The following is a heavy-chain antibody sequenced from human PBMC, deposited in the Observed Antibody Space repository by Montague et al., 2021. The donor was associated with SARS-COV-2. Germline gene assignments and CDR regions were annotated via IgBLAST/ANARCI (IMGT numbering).Heavy chain of an antibody. J-gene: IGHJ3*02. CDR1: CGSIRTSSYY. CDR2: IYYSGSS. V-gene: IGHV4-39*01. Sequence: SETLSLTCTVSCGSIRTSSYYWGWIRQPPGKGLDWIGSIYYSGSSYYNPSLKSRVTISVDTSKNQFSLKLSSVTAADTAVYYCAMRGGALDAFDIWGQGTMVIVSS. D-gene: IGHD4-17*01. CDR3: AMRGGALDAFDI.